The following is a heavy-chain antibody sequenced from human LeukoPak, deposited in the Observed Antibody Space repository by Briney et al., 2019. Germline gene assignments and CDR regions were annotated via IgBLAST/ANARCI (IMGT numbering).Heavy chain of an antibody. J-gene: IGHJ4*02. CDR2: ISGSGGST. Sequence: PGGSLRLSCADYGFTFSSYAMSCVRQAPAKGQEWVSAISGSGGSTYYADSVKGRFTISRDNSKNTLYLQMNSLRAEDTAVYYCAKKGLRTQGRPFDYWGQGTLVTVSS. CDR1: GFTFSSYA. CDR3: AKKGLRTQGRPFDY. V-gene: IGHV3-23*01. D-gene: IGHD3/OR15-3a*01.